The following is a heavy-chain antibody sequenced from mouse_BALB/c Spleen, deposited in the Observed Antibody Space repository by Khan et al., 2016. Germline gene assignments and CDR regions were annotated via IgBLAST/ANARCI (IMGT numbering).Heavy chain of an antibody. CDR3: APGLKGGFAY. CDR1: GYTFTDYS. Sequence: QIQLVQSGPELKKPGETVKISCKASGYTFTDYSMHWVKQAPGKGLKWMGWINTETGEPTYADDFKGRFAFSLETSASTAYLQINNLKNEDTATDFWAPGLKGGFAYWGQGTLVTVSA. CDR2: INTETGEP. V-gene: IGHV9-2-1*01. J-gene: IGHJ3*01. D-gene: IGHD1-3*01.